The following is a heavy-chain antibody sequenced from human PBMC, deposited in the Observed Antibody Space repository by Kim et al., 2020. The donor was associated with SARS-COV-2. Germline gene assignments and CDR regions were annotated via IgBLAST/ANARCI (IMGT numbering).Heavy chain of an antibody. J-gene: IGHJ4*02. CDR2: ISLNSGSI. V-gene: IGHV3-9*01. CDR3: AKDISGSYGSGSDY. CDR1: GFTFDDYA. D-gene: IGHD3-10*01. Sequence: GGSLRLSCAASGFTFDDYAMHWVRQAPGKGLEWVSGISLNSGSIGYADSVKGRFTISRDNAKNSLYLQMNSLRAEDTALYYCAKDISGSYGSGSDYWGQGTLVTVSS.